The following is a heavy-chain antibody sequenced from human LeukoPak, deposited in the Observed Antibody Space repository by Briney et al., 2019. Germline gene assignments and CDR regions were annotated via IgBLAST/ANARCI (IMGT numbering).Heavy chain of an antibody. J-gene: IGHJ6*04. CDR3: ARGITMVRGVIRHYYYYGMDV. CDR2: IYHSGST. CDR1: GGSISSGSYS. D-gene: IGHD3-10*01. V-gene: IGHV4-30-2*01. Sequence: SQTLSLTCAVSGGSISSGSYSWGWIRQPPGKGLAWIGYIYHSGSTYYNPSLKSRVTISVDRSKNQFSLKLSSVTAADTAVYYCARGITMVRGVIRHYYYYGMDVWGKGTTVTVSS.